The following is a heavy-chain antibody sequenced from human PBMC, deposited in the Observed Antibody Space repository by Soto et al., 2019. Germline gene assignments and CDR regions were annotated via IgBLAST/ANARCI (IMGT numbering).Heavy chain of an antibody. CDR3: ARNPGSFPYYGMDV. CDR1: GYSISSSNW. V-gene: IGHV4-28*01. Sequence: PSETLSLTCAVSGYSISSSNWWGCIRQPPGKGLEWIGYIYYSGSTYYNPSLKSRVTMSVDTSKNQFSLKLSSVTAVDTAVYYCARNPGSFPYYGMDVWGQGTTVTVSS. J-gene: IGHJ6*02. D-gene: IGHD6-19*01. CDR2: IYYSGST.